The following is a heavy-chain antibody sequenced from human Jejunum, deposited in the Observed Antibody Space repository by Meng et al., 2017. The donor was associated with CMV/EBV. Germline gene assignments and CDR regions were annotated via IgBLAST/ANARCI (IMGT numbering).Heavy chain of an antibody. D-gene: IGHD3-3*01. J-gene: IGHJ2*01. CDR1: GDSISRTAYY. V-gene: IGHV4-39*07. CDR2: IYYYGGST. Sequence: VSGDSISRTAYYWGWIRQPPGKGLEWIGTIYYYGGSTYYNPSLNSGVTISVDTSNNQFSLKLYSVTAADTAVYYCARMEKGRYFDLWGRGTLVTVSS. CDR3: ARMEKGRYFDL.